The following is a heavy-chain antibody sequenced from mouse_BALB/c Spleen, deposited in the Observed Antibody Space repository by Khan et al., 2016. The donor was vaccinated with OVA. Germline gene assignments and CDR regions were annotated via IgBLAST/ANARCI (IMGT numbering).Heavy chain of an antibody. J-gene: IGHJ2*01. CDR2: INPTNGDT. V-gene: IGHV1-7*01. CDR1: GHTIKNYC. Sequence: QVQLQESGAELAKPGASVKLSCKASGHTIKNYCILWVKQRPGQGLEWIGYINPTNGDTKNNQNFKDKATLTADKSSRTSYMQLSSLTSEDSAVYYCARRGLRWNFDYWGQGTTLTVSA. D-gene: IGHD1-1*02. CDR3: ARRGLRWNFDY.